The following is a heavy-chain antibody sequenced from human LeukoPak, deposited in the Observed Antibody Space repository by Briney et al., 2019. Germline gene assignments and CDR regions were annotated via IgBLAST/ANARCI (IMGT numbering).Heavy chain of an antibody. V-gene: IGHV1-69*13. CDR2: IIPIFGTA. J-gene: IGHJ6*02. D-gene: IGHD2-2*02. CDR1: GGTFSSYA. CDR3: ARGHLGYCSSTSCYNYYYYGMDV. Sequence: SVKVSCKASGGTFSSYAISWVRQAPGQGLEWMGGIIPIFGTANYAQKFQGRVTITADESTSTAYMELRSLRSDDTAVYYCARGHLGYCSSTSCYNYYYYGMDVWGQGTTVTVSS.